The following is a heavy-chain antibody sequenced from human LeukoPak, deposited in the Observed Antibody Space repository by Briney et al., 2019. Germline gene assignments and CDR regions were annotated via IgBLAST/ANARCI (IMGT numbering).Heavy chain of an antibody. CDR1: GFTFSSYA. CDR3: VRGYYDSPWGGAFDI. CDR2: ISGSGGST. D-gene: IGHD3-22*01. J-gene: IGHJ3*02. V-gene: IGHV3-23*01. Sequence: GGSLRLSCAASGFTFSSYAMSWVRQAPGKGLEWVSAISGSGGSTYYADSVKGRFTISRDNSKNTLYLQMNSLRAEDTAVYYCVRGYYDSPWGGAFDIWGQGTMVTVSS.